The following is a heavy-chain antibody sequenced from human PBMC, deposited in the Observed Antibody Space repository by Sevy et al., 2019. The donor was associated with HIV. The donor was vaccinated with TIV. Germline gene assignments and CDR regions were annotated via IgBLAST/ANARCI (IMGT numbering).Heavy chain of an antibody. CDR2: IGYDGTTR. J-gene: IGHJ4*02. CDR1: GFNFNNYG. D-gene: IGHD2-15*01. Sequence: GGSLRLSCAASGFNFNNYGMHWVRQAPGKGLEWVAFIGYDGTTRDYIDSVKVRFTVSRDNSKRMLFLEMNNLRSEDTALYYCAKDDYKFGSTCLDSWGQGILVTVSS. V-gene: IGHV3-30*02. CDR3: AKDDYKFGSTCLDS.